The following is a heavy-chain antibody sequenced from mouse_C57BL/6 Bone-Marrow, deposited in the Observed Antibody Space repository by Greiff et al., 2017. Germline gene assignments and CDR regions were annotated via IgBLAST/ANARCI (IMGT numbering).Heavy chain of an antibody. CDR2: IYPGSGNT. D-gene: IGHD2-3*01. V-gene: IGHV1-66*01. J-gene: IGHJ2*01. CDR3: ARRRDGYCFDY. Sequence: VKLQESGPELVKPGASVKISCKASGYSFTSYYIHWVKQRTGQGLEWIGWIYPGSGNTKYNEKFKGKATLTADTSSSPAYMQLSSLTSEDSAVYYCARRRDGYCFDYWGQGTTLTVSS. CDR1: GYSFTSYY.